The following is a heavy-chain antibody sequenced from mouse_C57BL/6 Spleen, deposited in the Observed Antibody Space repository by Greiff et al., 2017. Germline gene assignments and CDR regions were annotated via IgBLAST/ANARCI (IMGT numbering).Heavy chain of an antibody. D-gene: IGHD1-1*01. V-gene: IGHV1-59*01. CDR1: GYTFTSYW. Sequence: QVQLQQPGAELVRPGTSVKLSCKASGYTFTSYWMHWVKQRPGQGLEWIGVIDPSDSYTNYNQKFKGKATLTVDTSSSTAYMQLSSLTSEDAAVYYCARGDYYGSSYSAWVAYWGQGTLVTVSA. CDR2: IDPSDSYT. J-gene: IGHJ3*01. CDR3: ARGDYYGSSYSAWVAY.